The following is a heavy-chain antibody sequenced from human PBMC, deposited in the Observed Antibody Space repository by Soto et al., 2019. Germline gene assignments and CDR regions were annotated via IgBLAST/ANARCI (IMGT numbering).Heavy chain of an antibody. V-gene: IGHV5-10-1*01. CDR1: GYSFAGYW. D-gene: IGHD3-16*01. Sequence: GESLKISCKGSGYSFAGYWITWVRQKPGKGLEWMGRIDPSDSQTYYSPSFRGHVTISVTKSITTVFLQWSSLRASDTAMYYCARKIYDSYTGPNCQYYFDSWGQGTPVTVSS. CDR3: ARKIYDSYTGPNCQYYFDS. J-gene: IGHJ4*02. CDR2: IDPSDSQT.